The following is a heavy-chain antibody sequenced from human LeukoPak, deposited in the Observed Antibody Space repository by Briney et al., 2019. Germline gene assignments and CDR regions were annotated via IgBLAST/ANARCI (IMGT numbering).Heavy chain of an antibody. CDR1: GYTFTSYD. D-gene: IGHD2-21*02. Sequence: ASVKVSCKASGYTFTSYDINWVRQAPGQGLEWMGWINPNSGGTNYAQKFQGRVTMTRDTSISTAYMELSRLRSDDTAVYYCARTALGAFDIWGQGTMVTVSS. J-gene: IGHJ3*02. CDR3: ARTALGAFDI. V-gene: IGHV1-2*02. CDR2: INPNSGGT.